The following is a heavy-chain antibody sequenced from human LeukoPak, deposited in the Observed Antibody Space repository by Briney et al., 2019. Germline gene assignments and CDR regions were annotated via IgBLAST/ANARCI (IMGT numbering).Heavy chain of an antibody. CDR2: IIPIFGTA. CDR1: GGTFSSYA. J-gene: IGHJ4*02. V-gene: IGHV1-69*05. CDR3: ARKYCSGGSCYSGFDY. D-gene: IGHD2-15*01. Sequence: SVKVSCKASGGTFSSYAISWVRQAPGQGLEWMGGIIPIFGTANYAQKFQVRVTITTDESTSTAYMELSSLRSEDTAVYYCARKYCSGGSCYSGFDYWGQGTLVTVSS.